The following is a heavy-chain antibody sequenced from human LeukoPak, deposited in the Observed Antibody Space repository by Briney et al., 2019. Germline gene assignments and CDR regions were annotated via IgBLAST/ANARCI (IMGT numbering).Heavy chain of an antibody. J-gene: IGHJ6*03. Sequence: ASVKVSCKASGYTFTSCGISWVRQAPGQGLEWMGWISAYNGNTNYAEKLQGRVTMTTDTSTSTAYMELRSLRSDDTAVYYCARVDIVVVPAAPLSYYYYMDVWGKGTTVTVSS. CDR3: ARVDIVVVPAAPLSYYYYMDV. CDR1: GYTFTSCG. D-gene: IGHD2-2*03. CDR2: ISAYNGNT. V-gene: IGHV1-18*01.